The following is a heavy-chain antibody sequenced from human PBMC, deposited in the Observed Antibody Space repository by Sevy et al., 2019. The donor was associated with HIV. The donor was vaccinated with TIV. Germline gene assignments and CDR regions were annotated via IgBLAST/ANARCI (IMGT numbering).Heavy chain of an antibody. CDR3: ARDSAGKGYSYGPFFDY. Sequence: GGSLRLSCAASGFTFSSYSMNWVRQAPGKGLEWVSSISSSSSYIYNADSVKGRFTISRDNAKNSLYLQMNSLRAEDTAVYYCARDSAGKGYSYGPFFDYWGQGTLVTVSS. V-gene: IGHV3-21*01. D-gene: IGHD5-18*01. J-gene: IGHJ4*02. CDR2: ISSSSSYI. CDR1: GFTFSSYS.